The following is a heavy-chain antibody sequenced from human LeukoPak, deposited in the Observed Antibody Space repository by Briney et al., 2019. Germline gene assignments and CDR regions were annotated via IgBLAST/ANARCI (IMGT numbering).Heavy chain of an antibody. V-gene: IGHV1-69*13. CDR3: AKLFRIVGRRQPLDDAFDI. Sequence: GASVKVSCKASGGTFSSYAISWVRQAPGQGLEWMGGIIPIFGTANYAQKFQGRVTITADESTSTAYMELSSLRSEDTAVYYCAKLFRIVGRRQPLDDAFDIWAQGTMVTVSS. D-gene: IGHD3-16*02. CDR2: IIPIFGTA. CDR1: GGTFSSYA. J-gene: IGHJ3*02.